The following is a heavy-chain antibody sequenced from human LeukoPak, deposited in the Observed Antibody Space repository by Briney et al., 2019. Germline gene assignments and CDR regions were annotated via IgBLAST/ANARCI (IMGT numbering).Heavy chain of an antibody. V-gene: IGHV3-9*01. CDR2: ISWNSGSI. Sequence: PGGSLRLSCAASGFTFSSYGMHWVRQAPGKGLEWVSGISWNSGSIGYADSVKGRFTISRDNAKNSLYLQMNSLRAEDTALYYCAKGLYSSSWELDYWGQGTLVTVSS. CDR3: AKGLYSSSWELDY. J-gene: IGHJ4*02. D-gene: IGHD6-13*01. CDR1: GFTFSSYG.